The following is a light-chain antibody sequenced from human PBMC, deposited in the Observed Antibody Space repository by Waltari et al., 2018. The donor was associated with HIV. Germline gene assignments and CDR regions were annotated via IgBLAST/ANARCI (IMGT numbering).Light chain of an antibody. CDR2: GAS. CDR3: QQYNSWPPLT. Sequence: EIVITQSPATLSVSPGDRATLSCRASQSVSSNLAWYQQKPGQAPRLLIYGASTRATGIPARFSGSGSGTEFTLTISSLQSEDFAVYYCQQYNSWPPLTFGGGTKVEIK. J-gene: IGKJ4*01. CDR1: QSVSSN. V-gene: IGKV3-15*01.